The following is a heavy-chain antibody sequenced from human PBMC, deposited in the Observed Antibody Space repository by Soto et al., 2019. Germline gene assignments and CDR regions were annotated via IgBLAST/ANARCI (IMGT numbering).Heavy chain of an antibody. Sequence: SXTLSLTCTVSGGSISRYYWSWIRQPPVKGLEWIGYIYYSGSTNYSPSLKSRVTISVDTSKNQFSLKLNSMTAADTAVYYCARTVRGDYDLIDSWGQGTLVTVSS. CDR1: GGSISRYY. CDR3: ARTVRGDYDLIDS. V-gene: IGHV4-59*08. D-gene: IGHD4-17*01. J-gene: IGHJ5*01. CDR2: IYYSGST.